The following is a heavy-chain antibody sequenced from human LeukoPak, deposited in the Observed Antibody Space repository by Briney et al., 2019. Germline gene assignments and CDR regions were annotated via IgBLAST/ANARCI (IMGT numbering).Heavy chain of an antibody. J-gene: IGHJ4*02. V-gene: IGHV3-21*01. CDR3: AREEAVAGTSLGY. D-gene: IGHD6-19*01. CDR1: GFTFSTYN. CDR2: ITSTSSYI. Sequence: PGGSLRLSCAASGFTFSTYNMNWVRQAPGKGLEWVSSITSTSSYIYYADSVKGRFTISRDNAKSSLYLQMNSLRAEDTAVYYCAREEAVAGTSLGYWGQGTLVTVSS.